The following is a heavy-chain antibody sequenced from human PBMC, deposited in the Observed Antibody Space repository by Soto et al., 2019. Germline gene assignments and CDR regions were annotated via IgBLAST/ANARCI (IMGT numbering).Heavy chain of an antibody. J-gene: IGHJ4*02. CDR1: GFTFSSYS. CDR2: ISSSSSTI. V-gene: IGHV3-48*02. Sequence: EVQLVESGGGLVQPGGSLRLSCAASGFTFSSYSMNWVRQAPGKGLEWVSYISSSSSTIYYADSVKGRFTISRDNAKNSLYLQMKRLRDEDAAVYYCARDAPPTDSWGQGTLVTVSS. CDR3: ARDAPPTDS.